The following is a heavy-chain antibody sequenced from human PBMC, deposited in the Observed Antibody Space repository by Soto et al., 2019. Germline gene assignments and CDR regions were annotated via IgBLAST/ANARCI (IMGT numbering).Heavy chain of an antibody. CDR2: IYSGGST. CDR3: ARGLVWFGELSGFDY. D-gene: IGHD3-10*01. CDR1: GFTVSSNY. V-gene: IGHV3-53*01. J-gene: IGHJ4*02. Sequence: PGGSLRLSCAVSGFTVSSNYMTWVRQAPGKGLEWVSVIYSGGSTYYVDSVKGRFTISRDNSKNTVYLQMNSLRAEDTAMYYCARGLVWFGELSGFDYWGQGTLVTVSS.